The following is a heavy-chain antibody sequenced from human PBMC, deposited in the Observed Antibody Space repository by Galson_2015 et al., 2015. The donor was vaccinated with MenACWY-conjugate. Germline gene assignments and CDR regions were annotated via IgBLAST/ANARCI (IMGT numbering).Heavy chain of an antibody. CDR1: GFTFSDYY. V-gene: IGHV3-7*03. D-gene: IGHD3-22*01. CDR3: ARNLAGQSGGYRWFVS. Sequence: SLRLSCAASGFTFSDYYMNWVRQAPGKGLEWVANIKQDGSEKYYVDSVKGRFIISRDNTKNSLYLQMNSLRGEDTAVYYCARNLAGQSGGYRWFVSWGQGTLVTVSS. J-gene: IGHJ5*01. CDR2: IKQDGSEK.